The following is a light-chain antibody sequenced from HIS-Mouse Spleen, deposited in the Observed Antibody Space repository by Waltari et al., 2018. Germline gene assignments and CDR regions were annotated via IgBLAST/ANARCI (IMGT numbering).Light chain of an antibody. Sequence: QSALTQPASVSGSPGQSITISCTGTSSDVGGYNYLYWYQQHPGKAPKLMIYDVSNRPSGVSNRFSGSKSGNTASLTISGLQAEDEADYYCSSYTSSSFNVVFGGGTKLTVL. J-gene: IGLJ2*01. CDR1: SSDVGGYNY. V-gene: IGLV2-14*03. CDR3: SSYTSSSFNVV. CDR2: DVS.